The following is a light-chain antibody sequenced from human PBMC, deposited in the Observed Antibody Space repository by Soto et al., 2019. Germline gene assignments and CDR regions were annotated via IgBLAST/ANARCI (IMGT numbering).Light chain of an antibody. J-gene: IGLJ1*01. CDR3: TSYEGGGRYV. V-gene: IGLV2-14*01. Sequence: QSVLTQPPSVCGSPGQSVTISCTGTSSDVGAYNLVSWYQQYPGKAPKLMIYEVSNRPSGVSNRFSGSKSGNTASLTISGLQAEDEADYYCCTSYEGGGRYVFGTGTKVTVL. CDR1: SSDVGAYNL. CDR2: EVS.